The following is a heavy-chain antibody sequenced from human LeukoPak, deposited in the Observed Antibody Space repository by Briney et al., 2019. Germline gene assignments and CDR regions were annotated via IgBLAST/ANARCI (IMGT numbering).Heavy chain of an antibody. J-gene: IGHJ4*02. CDR3: AKRARKGAIDY. Sequence: GGSLRLSCAASGFTFSSYEMNWVRHAPGRGLEWVSHISGGGESTVYPDAVKGRFTISRDNAKNSLYLQMNSLRAEDTAVYYCAKRARKGAIDYWGQGTLVTVSS. CDR1: GFTFSSYE. CDR2: ISGGGEST. D-gene: IGHD1-26*01. V-gene: IGHV3-48*03.